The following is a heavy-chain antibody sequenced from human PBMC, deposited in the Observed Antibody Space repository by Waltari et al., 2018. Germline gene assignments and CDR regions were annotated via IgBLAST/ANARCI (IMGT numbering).Heavy chain of an antibody. D-gene: IGHD6-13*01. J-gene: IGHJ4*02. CDR3: ARDLRAAAGTGYYFDY. V-gene: IGHV4-39*07. Sequence: QLQLQESGPGLVKPSETLSLTCTVSGGSIISSSYYWGWLRQPPWKGTEWIGSIYYSGSTYYNPSLKSRVTISVDTSKNQFSLKLSSVTAADTAVYYCARDLRAAAGTGYYFDYWGQGTLVTVSS. CDR1: GGSIISSSYY. CDR2: IYYSGST.